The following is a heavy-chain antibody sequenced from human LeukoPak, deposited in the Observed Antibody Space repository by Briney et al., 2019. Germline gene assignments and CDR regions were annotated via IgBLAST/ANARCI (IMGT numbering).Heavy chain of an antibody. V-gene: IGHV1-69*04. CDR1: GGTFSNYA. CDR3: ARVTGSSWRDWFDP. J-gene: IGHJ5*02. CDR2: IIPVLDIT. Sequence: SVKVSCKASGGTFSNYAVIWVRQAPGQGLAWMGRIIPVLDITSSAQNFQGRVTITADKSTGTAYMELSSLRFEDTAVYYCARVTGSSWRDWFDPWGQGTLVTVSS. D-gene: IGHD2-2*01.